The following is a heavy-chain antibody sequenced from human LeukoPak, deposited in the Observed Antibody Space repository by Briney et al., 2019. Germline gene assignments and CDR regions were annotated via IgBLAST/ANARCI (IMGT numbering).Heavy chain of an antibody. CDR3: AKEPTSSGWFDP. CDR2: ISGSGGRT. J-gene: IGHJ5*02. D-gene: IGHD3-3*01. CDR1: GFTFSSYA. Sequence: GGSLRLSCAASGFTFSSYAMSWVRQAAGKGLEWVSAISGSGGRTYYTDYVKGRFTISRDNSKNTLYLQISSLRADDTAVYFCAKEPTSSGWFDPWGQGTLVTVSS. V-gene: IGHV3-23*01.